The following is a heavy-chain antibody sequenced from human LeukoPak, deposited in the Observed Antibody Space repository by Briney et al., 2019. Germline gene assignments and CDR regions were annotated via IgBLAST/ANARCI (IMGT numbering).Heavy chain of an antibody. D-gene: IGHD1-26*01. CDR2: ISTDGSDK. V-gene: IGHV3-30-3*01. J-gene: IGHJ4*02. Sequence: GRSLRLSCAASGFTFSNYPMHWVRQAPGKGLEWVAVISTDGSDKHYADSVKGRFTISRDNSRNTLYLQMDSLRAEDTAVYFCATDLTVRAANYYFDYWGQGTLVTVSS. CDR3: ATDLTVRAANYYFDY. CDR1: GFTFSNYP.